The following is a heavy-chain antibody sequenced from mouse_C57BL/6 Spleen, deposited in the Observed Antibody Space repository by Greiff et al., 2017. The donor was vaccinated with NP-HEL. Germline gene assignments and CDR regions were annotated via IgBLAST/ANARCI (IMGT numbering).Heavy chain of an antibody. CDR3: ARPYDGQRAMDY. J-gene: IGHJ4*01. CDR2: ISSGSSTI. Sequence: EVKVEESGGGLVKPGGSLKLSCAASGFTFSDYGMHWVRQAPEKGLEWVAYISSGSSTIYYADTVKGRFTISRDNAKNTLFLQMTSLRSEDTAMYYCARPYDGQRAMDYWGQGTSVTVSS. V-gene: IGHV5-17*01. CDR1: GFTFSDYG. D-gene: IGHD2-3*01.